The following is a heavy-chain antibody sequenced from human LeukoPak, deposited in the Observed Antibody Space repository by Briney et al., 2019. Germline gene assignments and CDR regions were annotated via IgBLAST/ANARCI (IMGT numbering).Heavy chain of an antibody. Sequence: PSETLSLTCTVSGGSISSSSYYWGWIRQPPGKGLEWIGSIYYSGSTYYNPSLKSRVTISVDTSKNQFSLKLSSVTAADTAVYYCARESHGSYQTSSFDYWGQGTLVTVSS. V-gene: IGHV4-39*07. CDR1: GGSISSSSYY. CDR2: IYYSGST. D-gene: IGHD1-26*01. CDR3: ARESHGSYQTSSFDY. J-gene: IGHJ4*02.